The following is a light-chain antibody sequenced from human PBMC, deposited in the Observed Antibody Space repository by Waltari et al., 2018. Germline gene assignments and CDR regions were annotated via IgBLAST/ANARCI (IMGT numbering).Light chain of an antibody. CDR3: CSYAGSSPHVV. V-gene: IGLV2-23*01. CDR2: GGS. Sequence: QSALTQPASVSGSPGQSITISCTATSSDVGSFRFVPWYHQHPGKAPKLMIYGGSQRPSGISNRFSGSKSGNTASLTISGLRAEDEADYYCCSYAGSSPHVVFGGGTKLTVL. J-gene: IGLJ2*01. CDR1: SSDVGSFRF.